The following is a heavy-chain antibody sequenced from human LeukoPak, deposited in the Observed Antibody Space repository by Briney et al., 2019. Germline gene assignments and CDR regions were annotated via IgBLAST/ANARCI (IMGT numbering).Heavy chain of an antibody. D-gene: IGHD3-22*01. CDR1: GFTFSSYS. V-gene: IGHV3-21*01. Sequence: GGSLRLSCAASGFTFSSYSMNWVRQAPGKGLEWVSSISSSSSYIYYADSVKGRFTISRDNAKNSLYLQMNSLRAEDTAVYYCAREFRDYDSSGPRLDVWGKGTTVTVPS. CDR2: ISSSSSYI. J-gene: IGHJ6*04. CDR3: AREFRDYDSSGPRLDV.